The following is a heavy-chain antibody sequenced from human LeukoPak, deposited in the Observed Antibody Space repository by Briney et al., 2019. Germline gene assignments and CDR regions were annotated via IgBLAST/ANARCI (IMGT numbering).Heavy chain of an antibody. CDR1: GYTFTGYY. CDR3: ARGISGSYYYYYMDV. Sequence: ASVKVSCKASGYTFTGYYMHWVRQAPGQGLEWVGWINPNSGDTNYAQRFQGRVTMTRDTSISTAYMELSSLRSDDTAVFYCARGISGSYYYYYMDVWSKGTTVTVSS. CDR2: INPNSGDT. J-gene: IGHJ6*03. V-gene: IGHV1-2*02. D-gene: IGHD3-10*01.